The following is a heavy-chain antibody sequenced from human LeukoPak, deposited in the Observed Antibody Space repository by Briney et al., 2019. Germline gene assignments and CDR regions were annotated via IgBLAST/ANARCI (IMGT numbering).Heavy chain of an antibody. V-gene: IGHV3-74*01. D-gene: IGHD4-17*01. CDR1: GFTFSGYW. J-gene: IGHJ5*02. CDR2: IKTDGSIT. Sequence: PGGSLRLSCAASGFTFSGYWMHWVRQAPGKGLVWVSRIKTDGSITGYADSVKGRFTISRDNAKNTLYLQMNSLRAEDTAVYYCAKTPALEGDYVMDWFDPWGQGTLVTVSS. CDR3: AKTPALEGDYVMDWFDP.